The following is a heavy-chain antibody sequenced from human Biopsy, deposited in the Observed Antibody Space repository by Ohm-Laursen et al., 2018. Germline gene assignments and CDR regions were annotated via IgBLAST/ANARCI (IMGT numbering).Heavy chain of an antibody. CDR3: ARGPHSGSHSCFDY. J-gene: IGHJ4*02. V-gene: IGHV1-69*13. CDR2: IIPMFGTA. CDR1: GGTFINYA. Sequence: SVSASRKASGGTFINYAISWVRQAPGQGLEWMGGIIPMFGTANYAQMFQGRVTISADESTSTSYMELSSLTTEDTAIYYCARGPHSGSHSCFDYWGRGTLVTVSS. D-gene: IGHD1-26*01.